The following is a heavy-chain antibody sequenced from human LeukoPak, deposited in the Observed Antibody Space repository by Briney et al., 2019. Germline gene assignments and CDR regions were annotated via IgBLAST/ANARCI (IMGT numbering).Heavy chain of an antibody. J-gene: IGHJ4*02. Sequence: SETLSLTCTVSGGSISSYYWSWIRQPPGKGLEWIGYIYYSGSTNYSPSLKSRVTMSVDTSKNQFSLKLSSVTAADTAVYYCAKYSSSLYYFDYWGQGTLVTVSS. D-gene: IGHD6-6*01. CDR3: AKYSSSLYYFDY. CDR2: IYYSGST. CDR1: GGSISSYY. V-gene: IGHV4-59*12.